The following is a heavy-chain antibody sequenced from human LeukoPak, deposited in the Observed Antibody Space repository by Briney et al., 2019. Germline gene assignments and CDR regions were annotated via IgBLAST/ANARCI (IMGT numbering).Heavy chain of an antibody. CDR3: AKQLGYCSDGSCYFPY. Sequence: GGSLRLSCAASGFTVSSKYMSWVRQAPGKGLEWVSVIYSGGSTYYADSVKGRFTISRDNSKNTLYLQMNSLRAEDTAVYYCAKQLGYCSDGSCYFPYWGQGTLVTVSS. CDR2: IYSGGST. CDR1: GFTVSSKY. V-gene: IGHV3-53*01. J-gene: IGHJ4*02. D-gene: IGHD2-15*01.